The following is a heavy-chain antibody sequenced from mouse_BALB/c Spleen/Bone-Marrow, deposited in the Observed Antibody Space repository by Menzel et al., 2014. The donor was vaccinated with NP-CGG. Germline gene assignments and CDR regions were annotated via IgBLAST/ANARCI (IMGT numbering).Heavy chain of an antibody. Sequence: VQLQQSGAGLVKPGASVKLPCKASGYTFTDYIIHWVKQRSGQGLEWIGWFYPGSFHMKYNEKFKDRATLTADKSSSTVYMELNRLTSEDSAVYFCARHEERGIYPDYLYAMDYWGQGTSVTVSS. J-gene: IGHJ4*01. V-gene: IGHV1-62-2*01. CDR2: FYPGSFHM. CDR3: ARHEERGIYPDYLYAMDY. CDR1: GYTFTDYI. D-gene: IGHD2-4*01.